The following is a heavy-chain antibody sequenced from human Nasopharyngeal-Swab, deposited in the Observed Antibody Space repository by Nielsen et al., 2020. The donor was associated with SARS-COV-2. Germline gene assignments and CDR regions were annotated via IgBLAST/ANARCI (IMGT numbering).Heavy chain of an antibody. CDR2: ISWNSGSI. V-gene: IGHV3-9*01. CDR3: AKDSGYSGTYFYGMDV. D-gene: IGHD6-19*01. Sequence: SLKISCAASGFTFDDYAMHWVRQAPGKGLEWVSGISWNSGSIGYADSVKGRFTISRDNAKKSLYLEMKRLRTEDTALYYCAKDSGYSGTYFYGMDVWGQGTSVTVS. CDR1: GFTFDDYA. J-gene: IGHJ6*02.